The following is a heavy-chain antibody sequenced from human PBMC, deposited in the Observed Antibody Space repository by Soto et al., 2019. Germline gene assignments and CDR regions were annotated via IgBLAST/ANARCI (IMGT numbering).Heavy chain of an antibody. CDR2: IYHSGST. Sequence: PSETLSLTCAVSGGSISSGGYSWSWIRQPPGKGLEWIGYIYHSGSTYYNPSLKSRVTISVDRSKNQFSLKLSSVTAADTAVYYGARAKDYYGSGSYRGVNWFDPWGQGILVTVAS. V-gene: IGHV4-30-2*01. J-gene: IGHJ5*02. D-gene: IGHD3-10*01. CDR1: GGSISSGGYS. CDR3: ARAKDYYGSGSYRGVNWFDP.